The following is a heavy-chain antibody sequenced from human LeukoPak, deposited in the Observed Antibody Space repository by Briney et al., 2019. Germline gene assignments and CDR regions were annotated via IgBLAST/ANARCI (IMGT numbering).Heavy chain of an antibody. CDR1: GFTFSSYW. Sequence: QPGRSLRLSYAVSGFTFSSYWMHWVRQAPGKGLVWVSRINSDGSSTSYADSVKGRFTISRDNAKNTLYLQMNSLRAEDTAVYYCARGSQWLVDWGQGTLVTVSS. J-gene: IGHJ4*02. V-gene: IGHV3-74*01. CDR2: INSDGSST. D-gene: IGHD6-19*01. CDR3: ARGSQWLVD.